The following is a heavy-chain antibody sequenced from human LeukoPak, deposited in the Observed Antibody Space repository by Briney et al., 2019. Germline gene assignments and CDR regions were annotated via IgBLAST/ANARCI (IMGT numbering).Heavy chain of an antibody. J-gene: IGHJ4*02. V-gene: IGHV1-2*02. CDR3: ARSPHISTGENFDY. CDR2: INLNSGGT. D-gene: IGHD3-9*01. Sequence: GASVKVSCKASGYTFTGYYIHWVRQAPGQGLEWMGWINLNSGGTNYAQKFQDRVTMTRDTSITTAYMELSRLRFDDTALYYCARSPHISTGENFDYWGQGTLVTVSS. CDR1: GYTFTGYY.